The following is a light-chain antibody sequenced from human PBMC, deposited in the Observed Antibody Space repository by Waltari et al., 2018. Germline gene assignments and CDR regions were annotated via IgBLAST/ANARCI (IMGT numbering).Light chain of an antibody. CDR1: SSDVGGYNY. V-gene: IGLV2-14*03. CDR3: SSYTSSSTLVV. CDR2: DLS. Sequence: QSALTQPASVSGSPGQSITISCTGTSSDVGGYNYVSWYQKHPGKAPKLMIYDLSNRPSWSSNRCSRSKSGNTASLTISGLQAEDEADYYCSSYTSSSTLVVFGGGTKLTVL. J-gene: IGLJ2*01.